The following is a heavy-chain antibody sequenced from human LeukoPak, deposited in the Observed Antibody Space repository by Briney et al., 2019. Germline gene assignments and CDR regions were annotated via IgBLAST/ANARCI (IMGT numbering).Heavy chain of an antibody. V-gene: IGHV3-7*01. CDR2: IKQDGSEK. Sequence: PGGSLRLSCAVSGFTFSSYWMSWVRQAPGKGLELVANIKQDGSEKYYVDSVKGRFTISRDNAKNSLYLQMNSLRDEDTAVYYCARALSDYGNIAIHYWGQGTLVTVSS. CDR3: ARALSDYGNIAIHY. D-gene: IGHD5-18*01. CDR1: GFTFSSYW. J-gene: IGHJ4*02.